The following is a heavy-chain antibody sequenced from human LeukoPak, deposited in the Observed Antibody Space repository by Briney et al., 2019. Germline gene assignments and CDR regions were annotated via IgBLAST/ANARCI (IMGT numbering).Heavy chain of an antibody. D-gene: IGHD3-22*01. CDR2: INPNSGDT. J-gene: IGHJ4*02. CDR1: GYTFTDYY. CDR3: ARDGAEYFDTSGYYGPDY. V-gene: IGHV1-2*06. Sequence: ASVKVSCKASGYTFTDYYIHWLRQAPGQGLEWMGRINPNSGDTNYEQKFQGRVTMTRDTSISTAYMELSRLRSDDTAVYYCARDGAEYFDTSGYYGPDYWGQGTLVTVSS.